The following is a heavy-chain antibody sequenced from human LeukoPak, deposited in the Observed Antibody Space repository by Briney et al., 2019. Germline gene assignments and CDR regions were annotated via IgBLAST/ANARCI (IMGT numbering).Heavy chain of an antibody. V-gene: IGHV3-7*03. CDR3: AKDRDYYGSGSPLDY. Sequence: GGSLRLSCAASGFTFSSYWMSWVRQAPGKGLEWVANIKQDGSEKYYVDSVKGRFTIPRDNAKNSLYLQMNSLRAEDTALYYCAKDRDYYGSGSPLDYWGQGTLVTVSS. J-gene: IGHJ4*02. CDR2: IKQDGSEK. D-gene: IGHD3-10*01. CDR1: GFTFSSYW.